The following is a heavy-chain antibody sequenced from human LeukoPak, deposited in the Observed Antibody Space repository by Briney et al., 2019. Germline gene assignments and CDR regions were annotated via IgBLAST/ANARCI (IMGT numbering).Heavy chain of an antibody. V-gene: IGHV3-15*01. J-gene: IGHJ6*03. CDR3: TTAPTYDYDSSGWGYYYYMDV. Sequence: WIRQPPGKGLEWVGRIKNKTEDGTTDYAAPVKGRFTISMDDSKTTLYLQMNSLKTEDTAVYYCTTAPTYDYDSSGWGYYYYMDVWGKGTTVTVSS. D-gene: IGHD3-22*01. CDR2: IKNKTEDGTT.